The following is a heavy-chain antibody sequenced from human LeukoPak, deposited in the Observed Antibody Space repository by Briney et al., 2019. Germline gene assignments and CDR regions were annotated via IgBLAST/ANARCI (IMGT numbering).Heavy chain of an antibody. CDR3: ARDGVRGALDY. CDR2: IYYSGST. CDR1: GGSISSGGYY. Sequence: SETLSLTCIVSGGSISSGGYYWTWIRQHPGKGLEWIGYIYYSGSTYYNPSLKSRVTISVDTSKNQFSLKLSSVAAADTAVYYCARDGVRGALDYWGQGTLVTVSS. J-gene: IGHJ4*02. V-gene: IGHV4-31*03. D-gene: IGHD3-10*01.